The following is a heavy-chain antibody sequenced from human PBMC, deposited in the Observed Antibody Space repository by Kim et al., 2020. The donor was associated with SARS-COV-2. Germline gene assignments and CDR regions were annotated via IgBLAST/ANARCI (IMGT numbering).Heavy chain of an antibody. V-gene: IGHV3-23*01. D-gene: IGHD3-22*01. CDR1: GFIFSRFG. Sequence: GGSLRLSCATSGFIFSRFGMSWVRQAPGKGLEWVSSFSSTGENTYYEDSVRGRFTISRDSSEKTLYLQMNSLRAEDTAIYFCAKDLAATYYPPDYWGQGILVTVSP. J-gene: IGHJ4*02. CDR2: FSSTGENT. CDR3: AKDLAATYYPPDY.